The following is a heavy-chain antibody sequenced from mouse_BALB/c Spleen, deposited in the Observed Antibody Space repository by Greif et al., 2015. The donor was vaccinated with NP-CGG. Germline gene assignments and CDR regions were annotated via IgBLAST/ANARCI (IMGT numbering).Heavy chain of an antibody. D-gene: IGHD2-3*01. CDR1: GYTFTSYW. J-gene: IGHJ2*01. V-gene: IGHV1-4*01. Sequence: VQLQQSGAELARPGASVKMSCKASGYTFTSYWMHWVKQRPGQGLEWIGYINPSTGYTEYNQKFKDKATLTADKSSSTAYMQLSSLTSEDSAVYYCAIYDGYYFDYWCQGPTLTVSS. CDR3: AIYDGYYFDY. CDR2: INPSTGYT.